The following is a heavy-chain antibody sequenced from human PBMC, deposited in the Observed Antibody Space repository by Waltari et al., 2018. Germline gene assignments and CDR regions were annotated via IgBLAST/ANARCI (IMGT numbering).Heavy chain of an antibody. Sequence: EVQLLESGGGLVQPGGSLRLSCAASGFTFSSYAMSWVRQAPGKGLEWVSAISGSVGSKYYADSVKGRFTISRDNSKNTLYLQMNSLRAEDTAVYYCAKSEEDIVVVVAATSLDYWGQGTLVTVSS. V-gene: IGHV3-23*01. CDR1: GFTFSSYA. CDR2: ISGSVGSK. D-gene: IGHD2-15*01. CDR3: AKSEEDIVVVVAATSLDY. J-gene: IGHJ4*02.